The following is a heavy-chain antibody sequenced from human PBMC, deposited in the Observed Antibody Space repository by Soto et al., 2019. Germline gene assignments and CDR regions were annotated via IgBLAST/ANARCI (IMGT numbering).Heavy chain of an antibody. Sequence: GGSLRLSCAASGFTFSSYGMHWVRQAPGKGLEWVAVISYDGSNKYYADSVKGRFTISRDNSKNTLYLQMNSLRAEDTAVYYCATYYGGDMVLGEHDAFDIWGQGTMVTVSS. D-gene: IGHD4-17*01. CDR3: ATYYGGDMVLGEHDAFDI. CDR2: ISYDGSNK. J-gene: IGHJ3*02. V-gene: IGHV3-30*03. CDR1: GFTFSSYG.